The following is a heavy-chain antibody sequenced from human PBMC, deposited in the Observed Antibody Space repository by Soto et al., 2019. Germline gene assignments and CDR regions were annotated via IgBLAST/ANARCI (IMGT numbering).Heavy chain of an antibody. CDR1: GFTFSGSA. CDR2: IRSKANSYAT. CDR3: TRHLGTGVWNYARDY. V-gene: IGHV3-73*01. Sequence: EVQLVESGGGLVQPGGSLKLSCAASGFTFSGSAMHWVRQASGKVLEWVGRIRSKANSYATAYAASVKGRFTISRDDSKNTAYLQMNSLKTEDTAVYYCTRHLGTGVWNYARDYWGQGTLVTVSS. D-gene: IGHD1-7*01. J-gene: IGHJ4*02.